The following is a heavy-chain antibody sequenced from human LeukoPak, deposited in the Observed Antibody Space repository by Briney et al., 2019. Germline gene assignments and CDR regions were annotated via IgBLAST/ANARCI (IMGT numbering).Heavy chain of an antibody. CDR3: ARGPGIAAAGTYWFDP. J-gene: IGHJ5*02. V-gene: IGHV4-59*01. D-gene: IGHD6-13*01. CDR1: GGSISSYY. Sequence: PSETLSLTCTVSGGSISSYYWSWIRQPPGKGLEWIGYIYYSGSTNYNPSLKSRVTISVDTSKNQFSLKLSSVTAADTAVYYCARGPGIAAAGTYWFDPWGQGTLVTVSS. CDR2: IYYSGST.